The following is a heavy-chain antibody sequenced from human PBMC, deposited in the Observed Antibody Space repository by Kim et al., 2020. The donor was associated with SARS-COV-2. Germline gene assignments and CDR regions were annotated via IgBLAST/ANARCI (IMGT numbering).Heavy chain of an antibody. D-gene: IGHD2-15*01. J-gene: IGHJ4*02. CDR2: K. CDR3: ARLAGGSWYFDY. Sequence: KDYVDSVSGRFTVSRDNAENSRDLQMNSLGAEGAAVYYCARLAGGSWYFDYWGQGTRVTVSS. V-gene: IGHV3-7*01.